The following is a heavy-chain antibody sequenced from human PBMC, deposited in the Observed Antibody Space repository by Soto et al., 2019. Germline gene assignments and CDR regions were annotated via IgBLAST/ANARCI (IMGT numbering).Heavy chain of an antibody. J-gene: IGHJ4*02. D-gene: IGHD3-16*01. CDR1: GYTFSSYG. V-gene: IGHV1-18*01. CDR2: INGYNGNR. Sequence: QVQLVQSGVEVKKPGASVKVSCKASGYTFSSYGISWVRQAPGQGLEWMGWINGYNGNRNYAQKFQGRVTMTTDTSKSTAYMELRSLRSDDTAVYYCARVQNIREPYFGEDFDYWGQGTLVTVSS. CDR3: ARVQNIREPYFGEDFDY.